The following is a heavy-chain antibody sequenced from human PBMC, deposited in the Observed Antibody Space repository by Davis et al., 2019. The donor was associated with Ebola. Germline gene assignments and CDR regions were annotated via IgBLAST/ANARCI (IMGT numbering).Heavy chain of an antibody. CDR1: GFTFSSYS. D-gene: IGHD3-22*01. J-gene: IGHJ4*02. CDR2: ISSSSSYI. V-gene: IGHV3-21*01. CDR3: ARTMRDTEIVVVITDYFDY. Sequence: GESLKISCAASGFTFSSYSMNWVRQAPGKGLEWVSSISSSSSYIYYADSVKGRFTISRDNAKNSLYLQMNSLRAEDTAVYYCARTMRDTEIVVVITDYFDYWGQGTLVTVSS.